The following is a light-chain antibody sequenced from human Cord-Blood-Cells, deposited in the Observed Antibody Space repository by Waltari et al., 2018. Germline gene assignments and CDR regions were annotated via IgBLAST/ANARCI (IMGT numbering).Light chain of an antibody. CDR1: SSNIGAGYD. CDR3: QSYDSSLSVV. CDR2: GNS. Sequence: QSVLTQPPSVSGAPGQRVTISCTGSSSNIGAGYDLTSYQQLPGTDPKLLIYGNSNRPSGVPDRFSGSKSGTSASLAITGLQAEDEADYYCQSYDSSLSVVFGGGTKLTVL. V-gene: IGLV1-40*01. J-gene: IGLJ2*01.